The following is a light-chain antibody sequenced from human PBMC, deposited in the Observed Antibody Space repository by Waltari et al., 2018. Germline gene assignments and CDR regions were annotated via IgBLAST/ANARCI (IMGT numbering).Light chain of an antibody. CDR1: TSDVGNYNL. Sequence: QSALTQPASVSGTPGQSITISCTGTTSDVGNYNLVSWYQHHPGKAPKLSICEVIKRPSGVSNRFSGSKSGNTASLTISGLQAEDEADYYCCSYAGSGTYVFGTGTKVTVL. CDR3: CSYAGSGTYV. J-gene: IGLJ1*01. CDR2: EVI. V-gene: IGLV2-23*02.